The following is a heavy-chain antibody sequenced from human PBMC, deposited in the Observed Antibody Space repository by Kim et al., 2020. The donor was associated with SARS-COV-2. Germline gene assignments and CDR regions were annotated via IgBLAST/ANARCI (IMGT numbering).Heavy chain of an antibody. CDR1: GFTFSSYA. CDR2: ISGSGGST. V-gene: IGHV3-23*01. Sequence: GGSLRLSCAASGFTFSSYAMSWVRQAPGKGLEWVSAISGSGGSTYYADSVKGRFTISRDNSKNTLYLQMNSLRAEDTAVYYCAKSYSKTPRLRWCGGSPDYWGQGAHGTVSP. J-gene: IGHJ4*02. D-gene: IGHD3-10*01. CDR3: AKSYSKTPRLRWCGGSPDY.